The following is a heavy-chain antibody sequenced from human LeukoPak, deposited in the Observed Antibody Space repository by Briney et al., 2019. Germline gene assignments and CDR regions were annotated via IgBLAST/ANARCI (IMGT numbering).Heavy chain of an antibody. Sequence: GGSLRLSCAASGLTFRTYWMHRVRQAPGEGLVWVSRINSDGSSTTYADSVKGRFTISRDNAKNTLYLQMNSLRVKDTAVYYCARVKLASQTAWFDPWGQGTLVTVSS. J-gene: IGHJ5*02. V-gene: IGHV3-74*01. CDR1: GLTFRTYW. CDR2: INSDGSST. CDR3: ARVKLASQTAWFDP.